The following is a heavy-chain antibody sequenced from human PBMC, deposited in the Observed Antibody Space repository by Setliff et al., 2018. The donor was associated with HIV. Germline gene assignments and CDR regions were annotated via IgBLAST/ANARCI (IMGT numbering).Heavy chain of an antibody. CDR1: GGSINNFY. D-gene: IGHD3-3*01. Sequence: KPSETLSLTCTVSGGSINNFYWSWIRQPPGKGLEWIGYISTSGSTKYNPSLKSRVTISVDPSNNQFSLRLSSVTAADTAVYYCARHSDFWSEDAFDIWAQGTVVTVSS. J-gene: IGHJ3*02. CDR3: ARHSDFWSEDAFDI. V-gene: IGHV4-4*09. CDR2: ISTSGST.